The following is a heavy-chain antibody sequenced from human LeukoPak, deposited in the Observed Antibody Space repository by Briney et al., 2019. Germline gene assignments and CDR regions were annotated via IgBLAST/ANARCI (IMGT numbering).Heavy chain of an antibody. J-gene: IGHJ4*02. V-gene: IGHV3-23*01. D-gene: IGHD3-3*01. CDR1: GFTFSTYA. CDR3: AKDAKRNYDFWDRFDY. Sequence: GGSLRLSCAASGFTFSTYAMSWVRQAPGKGLEWVSAISGSGEGTYYAGSVKGRFTISRDNSKNTLYLQMNSLRADDTALYYCAKDAKRNYDFWDRFDYWGQGALVTVSS. CDR2: ISGSGEGT.